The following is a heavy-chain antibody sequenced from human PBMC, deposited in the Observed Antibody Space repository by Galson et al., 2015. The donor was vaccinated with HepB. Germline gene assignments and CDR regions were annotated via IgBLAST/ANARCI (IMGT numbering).Heavy chain of an antibody. J-gene: IGHJ2*01. CDR1: GFTFSSYA. CDR2: ISSNGGST. Sequence: SLRLSCAASGFTFSSYAMHWVRQAPGKGLEYVSAISSNGGSTYYADSVKGRFTISRDNSKNTLYLQMSSLRAEDTAVYYCVKGRGGDGRPYWYFDLWGRGTLVTVSS. D-gene: IGHD2-21*01. V-gene: IGHV3-64D*06. CDR3: VKGRGGDGRPYWYFDL.